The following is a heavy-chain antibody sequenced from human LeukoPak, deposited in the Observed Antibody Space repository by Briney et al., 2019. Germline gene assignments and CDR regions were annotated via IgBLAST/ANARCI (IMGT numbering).Heavy chain of an antibody. J-gene: IGHJ4*02. Sequence: ASVKVSCKASGYTFTSYDINWVRQATGQGLEWMGWINPNSGGTNYAQKFQGRVTMTRDTSISTAYMELSRLRSDDTAVYYCARGGPLWFGELYLLFDYWGQGTLVTVSS. V-gene: IGHV1-2*02. CDR1: GYTFTSYD. D-gene: IGHD3-10*01. CDR2: INPNSGGT. CDR3: ARGGPLWFGELYLLFDY.